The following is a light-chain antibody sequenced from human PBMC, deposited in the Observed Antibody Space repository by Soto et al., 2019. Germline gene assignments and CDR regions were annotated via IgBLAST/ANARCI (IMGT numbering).Light chain of an antibody. CDR3: QQSYSTTT. V-gene: IGKV1-39*01. CDR2: TAS. Sequence: DIQMTQSPSSLSASVGDRITITCRASQSINNYLNWYRQKPGKAPKLLIYTASSLQSGVPSRFSGSGSGTDFTLNISSLQPEDFATYYCQQSYSTTTFGGGTTVEIK. J-gene: IGKJ4*01. CDR1: QSINNY.